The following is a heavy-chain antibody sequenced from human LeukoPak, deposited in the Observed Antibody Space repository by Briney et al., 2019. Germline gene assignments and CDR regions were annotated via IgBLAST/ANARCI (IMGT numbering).Heavy chain of an antibody. Sequence: GGSLRLSCAASGFTFSSYWMSWVRQAPGKGLEWVANIKFDGSEKHCVDSVKGRFSISRDNAKNSLYLQMNSLRAEDTAVYYCARDKDWGWDPWGPGTLVTVSS. CDR1: GFTFSSYW. CDR2: IKFDGSEK. D-gene: IGHD7-27*01. CDR3: ARDKDWGWDP. V-gene: IGHV3-7*01. J-gene: IGHJ5*02.